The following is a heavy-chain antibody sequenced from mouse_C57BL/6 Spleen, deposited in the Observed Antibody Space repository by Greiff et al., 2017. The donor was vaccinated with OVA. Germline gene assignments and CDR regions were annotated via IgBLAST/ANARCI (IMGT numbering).Heavy chain of an antibody. CDR3: TGGGQLRLQAY. D-gene: IGHD3-2*02. CDR1: GYTFTDYE. J-gene: IGHJ3*01. CDR2: IDPETGGT. Sequence: QVQLQQSGAELVRPGASVTLSCKASGYTFTDYEMHWVKQTPVHGLEWIGAIDPETGGTAYNQKFKGKAILTADKSSSTAYMELRSLTSEDSAVYYCTGGGQLRLQAYWGQGTLVTVSA. V-gene: IGHV1-15*01.